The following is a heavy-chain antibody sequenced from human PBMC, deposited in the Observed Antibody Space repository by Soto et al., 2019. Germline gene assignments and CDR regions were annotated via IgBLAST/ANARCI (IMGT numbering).Heavy chain of an antibody. D-gene: IGHD2-15*01. CDR1: GFPFSSYG. CDR3: AREGCSGGSCYYFDY. Sequence: PGGSLRLSCAASGFPFSSYGMHWVRQAPGKGLEWVAVIWYDGSNKYYADSVKGRFTISRDNSKNTLYLQMNSLRAEDTAVYYCAREGCSGGSCYYFDYWGQGTLVTVSS. CDR2: IWYDGSNK. J-gene: IGHJ4*02. V-gene: IGHV3-33*01.